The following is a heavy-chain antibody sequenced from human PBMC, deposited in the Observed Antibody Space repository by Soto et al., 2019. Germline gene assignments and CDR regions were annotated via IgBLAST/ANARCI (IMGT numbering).Heavy chain of an antibody. CDR3: TRDFQGPLDYGMDV. CDR2: VKYDGSQT. CDR1: GFTFSSYW. V-gene: IGHV3-7*01. Sequence: LRLSCADSGFTFSSYWMSWVRQAPGQGLGWVANVKYDGSQTYYVGSVKGRFTISRDNAKNSLYLQMNSLRAEDTAVYYCTRDFQGPLDYGMDVWGQGTTVTVSS. D-gene: IGHD1-1*01. J-gene: IGHJ6*02.